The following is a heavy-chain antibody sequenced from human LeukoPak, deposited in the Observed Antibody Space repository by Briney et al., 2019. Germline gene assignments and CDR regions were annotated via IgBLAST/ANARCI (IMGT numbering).Heavy chain of an antibody. CDR2: ISDSGGST. CDR1: GFTFNTYA. J-gene: IGHJ5*02. CDR3: AKDPGPLETGYNWFDP. D-gene: IGHD7-27*01. Sequence: TGGSLRLSCAASGFTFNTYAMSWVRQAPGKGLEWVSTISDSGGSTYYADSVKGRFTISRDNSKNTLYLQMNSLRAEDTAVYYCAKDPGPLETGYNWFDPWGQGTLVTVSS. V-gene: IGHV3-23*01.